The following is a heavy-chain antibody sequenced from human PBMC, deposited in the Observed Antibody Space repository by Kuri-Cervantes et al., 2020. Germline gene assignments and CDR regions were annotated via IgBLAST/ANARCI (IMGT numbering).Heavy chain of an antibody. Sequence: SLKISCAASGFTFDDYAMHWVRQAPGKGLEWVSGISWNSGSIGYADSVKGRFTISRDNAKNTLYLQMNSLRAEDTAVYYCARGSYGSGGPKVVYYYYYGMDVWGQGTTVTVSS. J-gene: IGHJ6*02. V-gene: IGHV3-9*01. CDR2: ISWNSGSI. CDR3: ARGSYGSGGPKVVYYYYYGMDV. D-gene: IGHD3-10*01. CDR1: GFTFDDYA.